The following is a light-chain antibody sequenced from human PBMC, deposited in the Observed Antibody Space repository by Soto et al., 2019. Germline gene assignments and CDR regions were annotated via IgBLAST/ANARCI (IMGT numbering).Light chain of an antibody. CDR1: SSDVGGNDY. Sequence: QSALTQPPSASGSPGQSVTISCTGASSDVGGNDYVSWYQHHPGKVPKLMIFEVNKRPSGVPHRFSGSKSGNTASLTVSGLQAEDEADYYCCSYGFAGSDSVVFGGGTKLTVL. CDR3: CSYGFAGSDSVV. CDR2: EVN. J-gene: IGLJ3*02. V-gene: IGLV2-8*01.